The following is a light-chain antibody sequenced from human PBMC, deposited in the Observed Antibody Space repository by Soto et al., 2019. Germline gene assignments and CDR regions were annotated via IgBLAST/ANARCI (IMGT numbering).Light chain of an antibody. Sequence: EIGLTQSPGTLSRSTGERATLSWGASQSVSNNYLAWYQQQPGQAPRLLIYGASNRATGIPDRFSGSGSGTDFTLTISRLEPEDFAVYYCQQYGSSGTFGQGTKVDI. J-gene: IGKJ1*01. V-gene: IGKV3-20*01. CDR3: QQYGSSGT. CDR1: QSVSNNY. CDR2: GAS.